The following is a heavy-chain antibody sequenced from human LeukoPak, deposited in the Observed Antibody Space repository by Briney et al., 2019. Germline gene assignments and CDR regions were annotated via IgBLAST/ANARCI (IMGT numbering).Heavy chain of an antibody. Sequence: GASVKVSCKASGYTFTGHYIYWVRQAPGQGLEWMGGIIPIFGTTDYAQKFRGRITITTDESTSTAYMEISSLRSEDSAVYYCARGKDTSAYRALDSWGQGTLVTVSS. CDR3: ARGKDTSAYRALDS. D-gene: IGHD3-22*01. J-gene: IGHJ4*02. CDR2: IIPIFGTT. CDR1: GYTFTGHY. V-gene: IGHV1-69*05.